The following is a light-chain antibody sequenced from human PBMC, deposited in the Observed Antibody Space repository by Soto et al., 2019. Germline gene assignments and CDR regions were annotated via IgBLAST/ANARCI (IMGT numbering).Light chain of an antibody. CDR3: AAWDDILNGYV. V-gene: IGLV1-44*01. CDR1: SSNIGANT. Sequence: QSVLTQPPSASGTPGQRVTISCSGSSSNIGANTVSWYQQLPGTAPKLLIYVDSQRPSGVPDRFSGSRSGTSASLAISGLRSEDEADYYCAAWDDILNGYVLGTGTKVTVL. CDR2: VDS. J-gene: IGLJ1*01.